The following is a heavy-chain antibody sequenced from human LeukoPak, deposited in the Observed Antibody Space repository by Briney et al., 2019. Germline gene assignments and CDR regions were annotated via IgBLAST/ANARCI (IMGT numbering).Heavy chain of an antibody. CDR1: GFTFSDYS. J-gene: IGHJ2*01. Sequence: GGSLRLSCAASGFTFSDYSVNWVSQAPGKGLEWVSSISSGSTHIYYADSVKGRITISRDNAKNSLYLQMNSLRAEDTAIYYCARADISYWYFGLWGRGTLVTVSS. CDR3: ARADISYWYFGL. V-gene: IGHV3-21*01. CDR2: ISSGSTHI. D-gene: IGHD3-9*01.